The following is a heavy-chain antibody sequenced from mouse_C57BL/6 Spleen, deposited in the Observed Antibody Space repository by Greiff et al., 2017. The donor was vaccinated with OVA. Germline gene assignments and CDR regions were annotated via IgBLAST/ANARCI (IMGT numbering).Heavy chain of an antibody. CDR1: GFTFTDYY. V-gene: IGHV7-3*01. CDR3: ARYFYAMDY. CDR2: IRNKANGYTT. Sequence: EVQRVESGGGLVQPGGSLSLSCAASGFTFTDYYMSWVRQPPGKALEWLGFIRNKANGYTTAYSASVKGRFTISRDNSQSILYLQMNALRAEDSATYYCARYFYAMDYWGQGTSVTVSS. J-gene: IGHJ4*01.